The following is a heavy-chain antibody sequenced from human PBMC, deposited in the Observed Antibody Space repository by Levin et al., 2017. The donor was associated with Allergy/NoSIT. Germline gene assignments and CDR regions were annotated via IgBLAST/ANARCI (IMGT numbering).Heavy chain of an antibody. Sequence: SETLSLTCVVSGGSISSSNWWSWVRQSPAKGLEWIGEISSGGSTYYNPSLKSRVTISVDKSKNQFSLKVTSMTAADTAVYYCARWGSREYNARTMSYDYTGMDVWGQGTTVTVSS. D-gene: IGHD6-6*01. V-gene: IGHV4-4*02. CDR2: ISSGGST. CDR3: ARWGSREYNARTMSYDYTGMDV. J-gene: IGHJ6*02. CDR1: GGSISSSNW.